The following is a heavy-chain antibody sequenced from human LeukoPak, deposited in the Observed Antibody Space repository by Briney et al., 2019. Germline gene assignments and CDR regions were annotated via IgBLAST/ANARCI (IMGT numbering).Heavy chain of an antibody. D-gene: IGHD5-12*01. Sequence: GGSLRLSCAASGFTFSNYAMHWVRQAPGKGLEYVSAINSNGGSTYYTNSVEGRFIISRDNSKSTLYLQMGSLRAEDMAVYYRARSGYSGYDYCDYWGQGTLVTVSS. CDR1: GFTFSNYA. CDR3: ARSGYSGYDYCDY. CDR2: INSNGGST. V-gene: IGHV3-64*01. J-gene: IGHJ4*02.